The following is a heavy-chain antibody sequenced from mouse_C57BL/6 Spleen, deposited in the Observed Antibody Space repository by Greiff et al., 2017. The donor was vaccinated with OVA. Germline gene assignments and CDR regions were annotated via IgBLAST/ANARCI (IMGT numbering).Heavy chain of an antibody. V-gene: IGHV1-76*01. J-gene: IGHJ4*01. CDR1: GYTFTDYY. D-gene: IGHD1-1*01. CDR2: IYPGSGNT. CDR3: ARYDYYGSSYDYAMDY. Sequence: QVQLKESGAELVRPGASVKLSCKASGYTFTDYYINWVKQRPGQGLEWIARIYPGSGNTYYNEKFKGKATLTAEKSSSTAYMQLSSLTSEDSAVYFGARYDYYGSSYDYAMDYWGQGTSVTVSS.